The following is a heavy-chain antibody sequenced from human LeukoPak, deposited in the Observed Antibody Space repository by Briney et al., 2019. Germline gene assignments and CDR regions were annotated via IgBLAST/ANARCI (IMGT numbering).Heavy chain of an antibody. D-gene: IGHD1-1*01. V-gene: IGHV3-33*06. CDR1: GFTFSSYG. J-gene: IGHJ5*02. CDR3: AKTLHGYEHGGGAFDP. Sequence: GSLRLSCAASGFTFSSYGMHWVRQAPGKGLEWVEVIWYDGSNKYYADSVKGRFTISRDNSKNTLYLQMNSLRAEDTAVYYCAKTLHGYEHGGGAFDPWGQGTLVTVSS. CDR2: IWYDGSNK.